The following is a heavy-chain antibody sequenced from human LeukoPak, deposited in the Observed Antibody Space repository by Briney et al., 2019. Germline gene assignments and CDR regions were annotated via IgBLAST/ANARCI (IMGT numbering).Heavy chain of an antibody. Sequence: SETLSLTCTVSGGSISSYHWSWIRQPPGKGLEWIWYIYSSGSTNYKPSLGSRVTISVDASKNHFSLKLSSVTGADTAVYYCARLGYTSDWYKIDYWGQGTLVTVSS. CDR1: GGSISSYH. CDR3: ARLGYTSDWYKIDY. J-gene: IGHJ4*02. D-gene: IGHD2-15*01. CDR2: IYSSGST. V-gene: IGHV4-59*08.